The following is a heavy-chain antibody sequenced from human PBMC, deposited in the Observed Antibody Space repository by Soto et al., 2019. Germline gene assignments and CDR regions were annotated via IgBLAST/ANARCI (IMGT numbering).Heavy chain of an antibody. Sequence: QVQLQQWGAGLLKPSETLSLTCAVYGGSFSGYYWSWILQPPGKGLEWIGEINHSGSTNYNPSLKSRVTIAVDTSKNQFSLKLSSVTAADTAVYYCARGAVLNYGSGSYYNPSFDYWGQGTLVTVSS. CDR3: ARGAVLNYGSGSYYNPSFDY. CDR1: GGSFSGYY. D-gene: IGHD3-10*01. CDR2: INHSGST. J-gene: IGHJ4*02. V-gene: IGHV4-34*01.